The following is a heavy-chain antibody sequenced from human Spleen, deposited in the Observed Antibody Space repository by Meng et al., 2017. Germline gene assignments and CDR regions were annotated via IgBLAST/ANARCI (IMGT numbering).Heavy chain of an antibody. CDR3: ARAYCGGDCYMSGFDY. Sequence: GESLKISCKGSGYSFTSYWIGWVRQMPGKGLEWMGIIYPGDSDTRYSPSFQGQVTISADKSISTAYLQWSSLKASDTAMYYCARAYCGGDCYMSGFDYWGQGTLVTVSS. CDR1: GYSFTSYW. CDR2: IYPGDSDT. V-gene: IGHV5-51*01. J-gene: IGHJ4*02. D-gene: IGHD2-21*02.